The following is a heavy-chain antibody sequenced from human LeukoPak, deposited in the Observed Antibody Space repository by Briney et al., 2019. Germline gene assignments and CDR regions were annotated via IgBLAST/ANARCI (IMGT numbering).Heavy chain of an antibody. CDR1: GFTFSSYV. V-gene: IGHV3-30*18. J-gene: IGHJ5*02. CDR2: ISYDGSNK. CDR3: AKDSTLTFDP. Sequence: GGSLRLSCAASGFTFSSYVMHWVRPAPGKGLEWVAVISYDGSNKYYADSVKGRFTISRDNSKNTLYLQMNSLRAEDTAVYYCAKDSTLTFDPWGQGTLVTVSS. D-gene: IGHD4/OR15-4a*01.